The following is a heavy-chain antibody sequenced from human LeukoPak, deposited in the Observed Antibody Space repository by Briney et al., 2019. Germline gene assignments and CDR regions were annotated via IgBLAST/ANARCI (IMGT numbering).Heavy chain of an antibody. D-gene: IGHD2-2*01. CDR1: GYTFTSYG. CDR3: VTRELRPRYCSSTSCYVPIDY. CDR2: ISAYNGNT. V-gene: IGHV1-18*01. J-gene: IGHJ4*02. Sequence: ASVKVSCKASGYTFTSYGISWVRQAPGQGLEWMGWISAYNGNTNYAQKLQGRVTMTTETSTSTAYMELRSLRSDDTAVYYCVTRELRPRYCSSTSCYVPIDYWGQGTLVTVSS.